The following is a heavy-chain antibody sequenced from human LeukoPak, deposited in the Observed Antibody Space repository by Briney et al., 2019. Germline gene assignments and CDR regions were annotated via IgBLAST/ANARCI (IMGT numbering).Heavy chain of an antibody. V-gene: IGHV3-21*01. CDR3: ARDFRTQLEGYSPPYHFDS. CDR2: IDSSSSHI. Sequence: GGSLRLSCAASGFTFSSHSMSWVRQAPGKGLDWVSSIDSSSSHIYYADSMEGRFTISRDTAKNSLFLQMNSLRAEDTAVYYCARDFRTQLEGYSPPYHFDSWGHGALVTVSS. D-gene: IGHD5-24*01. J-gene: IGHJ4*01. CDR1: GFTFSSHS.